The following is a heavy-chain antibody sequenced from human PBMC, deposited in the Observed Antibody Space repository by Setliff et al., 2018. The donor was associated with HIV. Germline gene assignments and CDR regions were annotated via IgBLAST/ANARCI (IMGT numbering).Heavy chain of an antibody. J-gene: IGHJ6*03. D-gene: IGHD5-18*01. CDR2: IIPIFSTT. CDR3: ASEARYRYPEGDYYYYMDV. Sequence: GASVKVSCKASGGLFSKYAINWVRQAPGQGLEWMGRIIPIFSTTNYAQKFQGRVTITADKSTSTVYMGLSSLRSEDTAVYYCASEARYRYPEGDYYYYMDVWGKGTTVTVSS. CDR1: GGLFSKYA. V-gene: IGHV1-69*06.